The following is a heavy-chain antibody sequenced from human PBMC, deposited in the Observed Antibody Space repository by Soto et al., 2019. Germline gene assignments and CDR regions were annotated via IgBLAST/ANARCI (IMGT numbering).Heavy chain of an antibody. J-gene: IGHJ4*02. CDR1: GFIFSNNW. D-gene: IGHD3-10*01. CDR3: ARGAGGLDY. CDR2: INNDGSDT. V-gene: IGHV3-74*01. Sequence: EVQLVESGGGFVQPGGSLRLSCAASGFIFSNNWIHWVRQAPGKGLEWVSHINNDGSDTSYADSVKGRFTISRDNAKNTVLLQMNSLRAEGTARYYCARGAGGLDYGGQGTLVTVSS.